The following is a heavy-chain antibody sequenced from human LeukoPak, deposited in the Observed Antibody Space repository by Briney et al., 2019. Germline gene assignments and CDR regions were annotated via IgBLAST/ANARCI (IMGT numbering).Heavy chain of an antibody. CDR1: EFIFSDYA. J-gene: IGHJ4*02. CDR3: AKFEGATIPGWFNDY. D-gene: IGHD6-19*01. CDR2: IDKTTYPT. V-gene: IGHV3-23*05. Sequence: GGSLRLSCAASEFIFSDYAMGWVRQAPGKGLEWVSTIDKTTYPTFYADSVKGRFTISRDNSKNTLYLLMNSLRTEDTAVYFCAKFEGATIPGWFNDYWGQGILVAVSS.